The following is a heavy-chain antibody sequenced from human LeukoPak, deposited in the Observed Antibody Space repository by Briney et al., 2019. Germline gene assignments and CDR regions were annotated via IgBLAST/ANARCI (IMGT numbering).Heavy chain of an antibody. V-gene: IGHV3-21*01. J-gene: IGHJ4*02. CDR3: ARAGRDGYNYY. CDR2: ISSSSSYI. D-gene: IGHD5-24*01. CDR1: GFTFSSYS. Sequence: GGSLRLACAASGFTFSSYSMNWVRQAPGKGLEGVSSISSSSSYIYYADSVKGRFTISRDNAKNSLYLQMNSLRAEDTAVYYCARAGRDGYNYYWGQGTLVTVSS.